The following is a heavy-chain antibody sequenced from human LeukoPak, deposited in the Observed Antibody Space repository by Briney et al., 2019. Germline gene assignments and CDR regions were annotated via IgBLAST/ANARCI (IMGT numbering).Heavy chain of an antibody. CDR2: IIPIFGTA. CDR3: AREEELRFLEWHHNWFDP. J-gene: IGHJ5*02. D-gene: IGHD3-3*01. CDR1: GGTFSSYA. V-gene: IGHV1-69*05. Sequence: SVKVSCKASGGTFSSYAISWVRQAPGQGLEWMGGIIPIFGTANYAQKFQGRVTITTDESTSTAYMELSSLRSEDTAVYYCAREEELRFLEWHHNWFDPWGQGTLVTVSS.